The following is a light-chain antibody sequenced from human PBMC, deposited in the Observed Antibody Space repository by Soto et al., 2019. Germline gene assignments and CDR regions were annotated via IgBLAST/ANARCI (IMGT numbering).Light chain of an antibody. V-gene: IGKV3-20*01. CDR3: QQSGSSRT. CDR2: DAS. Sequence: EIVMTQSPATLPASPGERVTLSGRASQSVNSDLAWYQQTPGQAPRPLIYDASSRATGIPDRFSGSGSGTDFTLTISRLDPEDFAVYYCQQSGSSRTFGQGTKVDIK. CDR1: QSVNSD. J-gene: IGKJ1*01.